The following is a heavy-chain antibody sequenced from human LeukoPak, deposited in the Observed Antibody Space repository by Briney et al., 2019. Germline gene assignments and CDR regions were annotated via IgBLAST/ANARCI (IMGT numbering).Heavy chain of an antibody. CDR3: AAEPLLLWFGELLA. J-gene: IGHJ5*02. CDR1: GFTFTSSA. V-gene: IGHV1-58*01. CDR2: IVVGSGNT. Sequence: SVKVSCKASGFTFTSSAVQWVRQARGQRLEWIGWIVVGSGNTNYAQKFQERVTITRDTSTSTAYMELSSLRSEDTAVYYCAAEPLLLWFGELLAWGQGTLVTVSS. D-gene: IGHD3-10*01.